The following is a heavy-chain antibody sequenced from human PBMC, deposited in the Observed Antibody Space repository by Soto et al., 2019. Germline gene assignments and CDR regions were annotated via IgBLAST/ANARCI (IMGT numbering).Heavy chain of an antibody. V-gene: IGHV4-59*08. Sequence: LVTMSLTRTVSGGSISSYYWRCIRQTPGKGLEWIGYIFYFGSANYNPSLKSRVTLSIDTSKNQLSLKLSSVTAADTAVYYCARHSPDFDWLSQFDYWGQGTLVTVSS. CDR1: GGSISSYY. J-gene: IGHJ4*02. CDR3: ARHSPDFDWLSQFDY. D-gene: IGHD3-9*01. CDR2: IFYFGSA.